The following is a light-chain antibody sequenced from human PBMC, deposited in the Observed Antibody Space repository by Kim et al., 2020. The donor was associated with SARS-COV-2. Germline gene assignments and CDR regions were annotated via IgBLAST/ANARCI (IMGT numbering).Light chain of an antibody. CDR1: ESISRY. J-gene: IGKJ2*01. V-gene: IGKV1-39*01. CDR2: GAS. CDR3: QQSYSTPVT. Sequence: APVGDRVTIPCRASESISRYLNWYQQKPGKAPNVLIYGASSLRSGVPSRFSGSGSGRDFSLTINSLQPEDFATYYCQQSYSTPVTFGQGTKLEI.